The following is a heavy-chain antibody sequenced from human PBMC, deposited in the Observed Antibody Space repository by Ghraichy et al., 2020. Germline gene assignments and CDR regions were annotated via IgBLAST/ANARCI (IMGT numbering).Heavy chain of an antibody. CDR3: AHRPAEGGYYTLVYYFDY. V-gene: IGHV2-5*01. CDR1: GFSLSTSGVG. J-gene: IGHJ4*02. Sequence: SGPTLVKPTQTLTLTCTFSGFSLSTSGVGVGWIRQPPGKALEWLALIYWNDDKRYSPSLKSRLTITKDTSKNQVVLTMTNMDPVDTATYYCAHRPAEGGYYTLVYYFDYWGQGTLVTVSS. CDR2: IYWNDDK. D-gene: IGHD3-3*01.